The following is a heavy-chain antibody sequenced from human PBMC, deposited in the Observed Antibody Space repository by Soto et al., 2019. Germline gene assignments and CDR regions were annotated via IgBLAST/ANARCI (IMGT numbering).Heavy chain of an antibody. CDR3: ARDSGSGWYGKWFDP. V-gene: IGHV4-31*03. CDR1: GGSISSGGYY. D-gene: IGHD6-19*01. Sequence: PSETLSLTCTVSGGSISSGGYYWSWIRQHPGKGLEWIGYIYYSGSTYYNPSLKSRVTISVDTSKNQFSLKLSSVTAADTAVYYCARDSGSGWYGKWFDPWGQGTLVTVSS. CDR2: IYYSGST. J-gene: IGHJ5*02.